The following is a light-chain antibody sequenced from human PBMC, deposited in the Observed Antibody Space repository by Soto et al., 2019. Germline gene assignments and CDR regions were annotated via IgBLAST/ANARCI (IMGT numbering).Light chain of an antibody. CDR2: AAS. V-gene: IGKV1D-8*01. CDR1: QDVSSY. Sequence: VIWMTQSPSLLSASTGDRVTITRRMSQDVSSYLAWYQQKPGKAPELLIYAASTLQSGVPSRFTGSGSGTDFTLTISSLQSEDFATYYCQQYYRFPFTFGQGTKVDIK. J-gene: IGKJ2*01. CDR3: QQYYRFPFT.